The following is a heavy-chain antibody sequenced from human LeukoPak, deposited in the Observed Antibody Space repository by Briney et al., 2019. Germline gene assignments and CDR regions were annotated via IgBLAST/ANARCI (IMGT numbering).Heavy chain of an antibody. CDR2: ISAYNGNT. Sequence: GASVKVSCKASGYTFTSYGISWVRQAPGQGLEWMGWISAYNGNTNYAQKLRGRVTMTTDTSTSTAYMELRSLRSDDTAVYYCARGHSRFLKWSNFDYWGQGTLVTVSS. J-gene: IGHJ4*02. D-gene: IGHD3-3*01. V-gene: IGHV1-18*01. CDR3: ARGHSRFLKWSNFDY. CDR1: GYTFTSYG.